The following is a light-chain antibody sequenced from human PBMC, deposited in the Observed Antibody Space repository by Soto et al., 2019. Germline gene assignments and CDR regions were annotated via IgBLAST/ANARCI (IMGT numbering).Light chain of an antibody. J-gene: IGLJ1*01. CDR2: EGS. V-gene: IGLV2-23*03. CDR3: CSYAGSSTFSYV. Sequence: QSVLTQPASVSGSPGQSITISCTGTSSDVGSYNLVSWYQQHPGKAPKLMIYEGSKRPSGVSNRFSGSKSGNTASLTISGLQAEDEAVYYCCSYAGSSTFSYVFGTGTKVTVL. CDR1: SSDVGSYNL.